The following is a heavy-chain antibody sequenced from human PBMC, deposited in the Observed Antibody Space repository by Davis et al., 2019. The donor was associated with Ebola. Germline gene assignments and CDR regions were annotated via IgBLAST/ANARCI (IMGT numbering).Heavy chain of an antibody. Sequence: PGGSLRLSCKGSGYSFTSYWIGWVRQMPGKGLEWMGIIYPGDSDTRYSPSFQGQVTISADKSISTAYLQWSSLKASDTAMYYCVRLFSSGWYRYFDYWGQGTLVTVSS. CDR1: GYSFTSYW. J-gene: IGHJ4*02. CDR3: VRLFSSGWYRYFDY. D-gene: IGHD6-19*01. V-gene: IGHV5-51*01. CDR2: IYPGDSDT.